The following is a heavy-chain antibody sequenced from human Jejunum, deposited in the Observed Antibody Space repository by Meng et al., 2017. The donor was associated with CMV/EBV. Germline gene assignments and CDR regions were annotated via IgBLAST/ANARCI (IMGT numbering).Heavy chain of an antibody. J-gene: IGHJ4*02. Sequence: QVQLVQSGSEVNKPGASVKVSCKASGYTFTGYYMHWVRQAPGQGLEWMGWINPNSGGTNYAQKFQGWVTMTRDTSISTAYMELSRLRSDDTAVYYCARDWEGSWAVFDYWGQGTLVTVSS. D-gene: IGHD6-13*01. CDR1: GYTFTGYY. CDR3: ARDWEGSWAVFDY. CDR2: INPNSGGT. V-gene: IGHV1-2*04.